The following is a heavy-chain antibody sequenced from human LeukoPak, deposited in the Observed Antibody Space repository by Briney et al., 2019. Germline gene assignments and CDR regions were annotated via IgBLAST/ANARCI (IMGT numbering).Heavy chain of an antibody. J-gene: IGHJ6*03. CDR2: MSHDGNKK. CDR1: GFTFSSYV. V-gene: IGHV3-30-3*01. D-gene: IGHD2-21*02. CDR3: ARAPHDFRVPLEDYYYYMDV. Sequence: GGSLRLSCGASGFTFSSYVIHWVRQAPGKGLDWVAVMSHDGNKKYYADSVKGRFTISRDNSKNRLYLQMNLLSTEDTAVYYCARAPHDFRVPLEDYYYYMDVWGKGTTVAVSS.